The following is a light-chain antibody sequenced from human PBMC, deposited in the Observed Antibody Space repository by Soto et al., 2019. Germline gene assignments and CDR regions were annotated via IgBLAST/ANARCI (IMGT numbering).Light chain of an antibody. CDR1: QGIRSY. J-gene: IGKJ4*01. V-gene: IGKV1-9*01. CDR2: AAS. Sequence: TQLTQSPSSLSASVGDRVTITCRASQGIRSYLAWYQQKPGTAPKLLIYAASTLQSGVPSRFSGSGSGTDFTLTISSLQPEDFATYYCQQLNSYPLTFGGGTKVEIK. CDR3: QQLNSYPLT.